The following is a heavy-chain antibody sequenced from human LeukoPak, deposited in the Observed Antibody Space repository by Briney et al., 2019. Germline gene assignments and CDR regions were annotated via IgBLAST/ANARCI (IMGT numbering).Heavy chain of an antibody. Sequence: SETLSLTCAVYGGSFSGYYWSWIRQPPGKGLEWIGEINHSGSTNYNPSLKSRVTISVDTSKNQFSLKLSSVTAADTAVYYCARGWTYSNYVWFDPWGQGTLVTVSS. D-gene: IGHD4-11*01. V-gene: IGHV4-34*01. J-gene: IGHJ5*02. CDR3: ARGWTYSNYVWFDP. CDR1: GGSFSGYY. CDR2: INHSGST.